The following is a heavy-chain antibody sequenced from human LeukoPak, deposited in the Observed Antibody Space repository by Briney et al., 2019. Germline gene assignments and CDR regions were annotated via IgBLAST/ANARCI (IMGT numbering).Heavy chain of an antibody. V-gene: IGHV1-18*01. CDR1: GYTFTSYG. CDR2: ISAYNGNT. CDR3: ARGMGRDGYNLPFDY. D-gene: IGHD5-24*01. Sequence: ASVKVSCKASGYTFTSYGISWVRQAPGQGLEWMGWISAYNGNTNYAQKLQGRVTMTTDTSTSTAYMELRSLRSDDTAVYYCARGMGRDGYNLPFDYWGQGTLVTVSS. J-gene: IGHJ4*02.